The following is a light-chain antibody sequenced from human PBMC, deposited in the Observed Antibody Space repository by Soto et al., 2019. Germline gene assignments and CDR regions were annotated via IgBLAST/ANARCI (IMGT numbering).Light chain of an antibody. V-gene: IGKV3-11*01. CDR3: QQRTNWPLT. CDR2: DAS. Sequence: EIVLTQSPATLSFSPGERATLSCRASQSVDKYLVWYQQKPGQAPRLLIYDASSRATGIPARFSGSGSGTDFSLTITSLEPEDFAVYYCQQRTNWPLTFGGGTNLEIK. J-gene: IGKJ4*01. CDR1: QSVDKY.